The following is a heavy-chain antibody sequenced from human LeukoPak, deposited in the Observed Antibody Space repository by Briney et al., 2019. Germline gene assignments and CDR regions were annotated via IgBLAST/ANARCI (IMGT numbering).Heavy chain of an antibody. CDR3: AKDPYSSSSGGPYDMDG. D-gene: IGHD6-6*01. CDR1: GFTFSSYA. Sequence: PGGSLRLSCAASGFTFSSYAMSWVRQAPGKGLEWVSNISSSGGYTYSADSVKGRFTISRDTSKNTLYLQMNSLRAEDTAVYYCAKDPYSSSSGGPYDMDGWGQGTTVTVSS. V-gene: IGHV3-23*01. CDR2: ISSSGGYT. J-gene: IGHJ6*01.